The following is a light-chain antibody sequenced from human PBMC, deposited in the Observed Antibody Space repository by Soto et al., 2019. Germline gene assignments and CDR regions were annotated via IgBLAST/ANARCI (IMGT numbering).Light chain of an antibody. J-gene: IGKJ1*01. CDR2: RAA. V-gene: IGKV3-20*01. CDR3: QQYGNSPST. Sequence: EIVSAQAPGRLSLSPGEVATLSCRAIHSVSSTFLAWYQQKPGQAPRLLSYRAASRATGIPDRFSGSGSGTDFTLTISRLEPEDFAVYYCQQYGNSPSTFGQGTKVDNK. CDR1: HSVSSTF.